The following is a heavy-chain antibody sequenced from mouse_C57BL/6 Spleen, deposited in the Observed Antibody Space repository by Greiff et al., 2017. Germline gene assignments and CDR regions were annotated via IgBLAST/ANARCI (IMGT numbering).Heavy chain of an antibody. Sequence: QVQLQQSGTELVKPGASVKLSCKASGYTFTSYWMHWVKQRPGQGLEWIGMIHPNSGSTNYNEKFKSKATLTVDKSSSTAYMQLSSLTSEDSAVYYCAIGRITTVVEGFADWGQGTLVTVSA. CDR2: IHPNSGST. CDR3: AIGRITTVVEGFAD. J-gene: IGHJ3*01. D-gene: IGHD1-1*01. CDR1: GYTFTSYW. V-gene: IGHV1-64*01.